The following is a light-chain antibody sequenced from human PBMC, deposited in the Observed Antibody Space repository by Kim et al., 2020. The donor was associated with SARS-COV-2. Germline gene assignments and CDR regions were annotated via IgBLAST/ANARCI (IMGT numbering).Light chain of an antibody. J-gene: IGLJ3*02. CDR1: SSNIGSNY. CDR3: AAWDDSLSGWV. CDR2: RNN. Sequence: GQRVTISCSGISSNIGSNYVDWYQQLPRTAPKLLNYRNNQRASGVPDRFSGSESGTSASLAISGLRSEDEADYYCAAWDDSLSGWVFGGGTQLTVL. V-gene: IGLV1-47*01.